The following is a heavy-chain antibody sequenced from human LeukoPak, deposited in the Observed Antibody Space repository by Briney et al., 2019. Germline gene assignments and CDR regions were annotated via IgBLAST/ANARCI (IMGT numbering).Heavy chain of an antibody. CDR3: ASQWLLRY. J-gene: IGHJ4*02. Sequence: GGSLRLSCAASGFTFSSYSMNWVRQAPGKGLEWVSYISSSGNTIYYADSVKGRFTISRDNAKSSLYLQMNSLRAEDTAVYYCASQWLLRYWGQGTLVTVSS. CDR2: ISSSGNTI. CDR1: GFTFSSYS. D-gene: IGHD3-22*01. V-gene: IGHV3-48*04.